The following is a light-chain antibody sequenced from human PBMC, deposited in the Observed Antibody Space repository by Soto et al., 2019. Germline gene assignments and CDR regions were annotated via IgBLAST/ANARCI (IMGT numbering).Light chain of an antibody. CDR1: QSVNSNY. J-gene: IGKJ1*01. CDR3: QQYDSTHPT. V-gene: IGKV3-20*01. CDR2: GAS. Sequence: EIVLTQSPGTLSLSPGDRATLSCRASQSVNSNYLAWYQRKPGQAPRLLIYGASNRATDIPYRFSASGSGIDFTLTITRLEAEDFAVYYCQQYDSTHPTFGQGTKVDVK.